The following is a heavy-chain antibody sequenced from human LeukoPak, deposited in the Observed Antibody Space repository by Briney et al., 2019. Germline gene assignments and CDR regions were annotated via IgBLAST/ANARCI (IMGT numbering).Heavy chain of an antibody. D-gene: IGHD6-19*01. CDR2: ISYDGSNK. CDR1: GFTFSSYG. Sequence: PGGSLRLSCAASGFTFSSYGMHWVRQAPGKGLEWVAVISYDGSNKYYADSVKGRFTISRDNSKNTLYLQMNSLRAEDTAVYYCAKTSKQWLVRGDYFDYWGQGTLVTVSS. CDR3: AKTSKQWLVRGDYFDY. V-gene: IGHV3-30*18. J-gene: IGHJ4*02.